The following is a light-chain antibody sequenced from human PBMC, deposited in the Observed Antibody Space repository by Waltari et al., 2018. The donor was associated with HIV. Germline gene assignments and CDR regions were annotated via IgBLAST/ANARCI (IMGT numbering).Light chain of an antibody. CDR1: QSVNSN. J-gene: IGKJ1*01. V-gene: IGKV3-15*01. CDR3: HRYNNWRET. CDR2: VTS. Sequence: EILMTQYPATLSVSPGERATLSCSASQSVNSNLAWYPQKPGQTPRLLIYVTSTRPTDIPARFSGSGSGTECTLTISSLQSEDFAVYYCHRYNNWRETFGQGTKVEIK.